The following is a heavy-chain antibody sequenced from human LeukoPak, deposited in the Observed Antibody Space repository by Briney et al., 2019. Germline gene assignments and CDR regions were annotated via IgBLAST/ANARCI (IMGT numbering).Heavy chain of an antibody. CDR3: AKFAPSGSGSPSNWFDP. CDR1: GFTFSSYA. Sequence: GGSLRLSCAASGFTFSSYAMSWVRQAPGKGLKWVSAISGSCGSTYYADSVKGRFTISRDNSKNTLYLQVNSLRAEDTAVYYCAKFAPSGSGSPSNWFDPWGQGTLVTVSS. V-gene: IGHV3-23*01. CDR2: ISGSCGST. J-gene: IGHJ5*02. D-gene: IGHD3-10*01.